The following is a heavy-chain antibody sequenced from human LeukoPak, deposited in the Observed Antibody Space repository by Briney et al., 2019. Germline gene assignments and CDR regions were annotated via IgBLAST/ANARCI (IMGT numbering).Heavy chain of an antibody. V-gene: IGHV3-21*01. CDR1: GFTFSSYS. D-gene: IGHD2-21*02. J-gene: IGHJ4*02. CDR2: ISSSSSYI. CDR3: ARDHGIVVVTASRLDS. Sequence: PGGSLRLSCAASGFTFSSYSMNWVRQAPGKGLEWVSSISSSSSYIDYADSVEGRFTISRDNAKNSLYLQMNSPRAEDTAVYFCARDHGIVVVTASRLDSWGQGTLVTVSS.